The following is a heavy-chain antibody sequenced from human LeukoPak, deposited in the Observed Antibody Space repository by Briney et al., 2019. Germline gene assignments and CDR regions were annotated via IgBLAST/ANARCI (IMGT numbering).Heavy chain of an antibody. D-gene: IGHD6-13*01. CDR2: IYSGGST. J-gene: IGHJ4*02. Sequence: GGSLGLSCAASGFTVSSNYMSWVRQAPGKGLEWVSVIYSGGSTYYADSVKGRFTISRDNSKNTLYLQMNSLRAEDTAVYYCSSSSQSADYWGQGTLVTVSS. CDR1: GFTVSSNY. V-gene: IGHV3-66*02. CDR3: SSSSQSADY.